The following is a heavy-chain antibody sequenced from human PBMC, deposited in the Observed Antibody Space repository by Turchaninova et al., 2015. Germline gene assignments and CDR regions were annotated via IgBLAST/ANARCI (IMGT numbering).Heavy chain of an antibody. CDR2: INHSGST. Sequence: QVPLQQWGAGLFKPSATLSLTCAVYGGSFSGYSWSWIRQPPGRGVEWIGEINHSGSTNYNPSLKSRVTISVDTSKNQFSLKLSSVTAADTAVYYCARRGWLGPPGVWGQGTLVTVSS. CDR3: ARRGWLGPPGV. J-gene: IGHJ4*02. V-gene: IGHV4-34*01. D-gene: IGHD5-12*01. CDR1: GGSFSGYS.